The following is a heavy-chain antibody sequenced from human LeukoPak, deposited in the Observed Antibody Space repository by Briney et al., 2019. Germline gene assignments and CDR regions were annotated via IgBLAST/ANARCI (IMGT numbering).Heavy chain of an antibody. Sequence: ASVKVSCKVSGYTLTELPMHWVRQAPGKGLEWMGGFDPEDGETIYAQKFQGRVTMTEDTSTDTAYMELRSLRSDDTAVYYCARGSPPRRNYDSRGYYSYYFDYWGQGTLVTVSS. J-gene: IGHJ4*02. CDR1: GYTLTELP. V-gene: IGHV1-24*01. CDR2: FDPEDGET. D-gene: IGHD3-22*01. CDR3: ARGSPPRRNYDSRGYYSYYFDY.